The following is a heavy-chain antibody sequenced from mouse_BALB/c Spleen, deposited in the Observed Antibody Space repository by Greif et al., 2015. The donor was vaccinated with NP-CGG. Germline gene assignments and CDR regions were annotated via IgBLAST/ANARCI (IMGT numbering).Heavy chain of an antibody. CDR2: IRNKANGYTT. V-gene: IGHV7-3*02. D-gene: IGHD4-1*01. CDR3: ARDTGTFAY. J-gene: IGHJ3*01. CDR1: GFTFTDYY. Sequence: EVQGVESGGGLVQPGGYLRLSCATSGFTFTDYYMSWVRQPPGKALEWLGFIRNKANGYTTEYSASVKGRFTISRDNSQSILYLQMNTLRAEDSATYYCARDTGTFAYWGQGTLVTVSA.